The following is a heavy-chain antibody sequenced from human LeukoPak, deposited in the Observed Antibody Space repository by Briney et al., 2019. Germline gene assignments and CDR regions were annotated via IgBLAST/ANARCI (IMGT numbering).Heavy chain of an antibody. CDR3: ARGYCSGGSCYPGNYFDY. V-gene: IGHV4-34*01. CDR2: INHSGST. CDR1: GGSFSGYY. Sequence: SETLSLTCAVYGGSFSGYYWSWIRQPPGKGLEWIGEINHSGSTNYNPSLKSRVTISADTSKNQFSLKLSSVTAADTAVYYCARGYCSGGSCYPGNYFDYWGQGTLVTVSS. D-gene: IGHD2-15*01. J-gene: IGHJ4*02.